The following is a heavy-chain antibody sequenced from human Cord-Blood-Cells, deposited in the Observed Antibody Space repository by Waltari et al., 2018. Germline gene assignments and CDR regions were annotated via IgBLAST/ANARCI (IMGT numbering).Heavy chain of an antibody. J-gene: IGHJ4*02. CDR2: IYHSGST. Sequence: QVQLQESGPGLVKPSGTLSLTCAVSGGSISSSNWWSWVRQPPGKGLEWSGEIYHSGSTNSNPPLKSRVTISVDKSKNQFSLKLSSVTAADTAVYYCASATYGVPIMGYYFDYWGQGTLVTVSS. CDR1: GGSISSSNW. CDR3: ASATYGVPIMGYYFDY. D-gene: IGHD4-17*01. V-gene: IGHV4-4*02.